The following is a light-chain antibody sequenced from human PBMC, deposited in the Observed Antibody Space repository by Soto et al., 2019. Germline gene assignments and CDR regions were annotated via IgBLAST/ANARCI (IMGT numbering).Light chain of an antibody. J-gene: IGKJ5*01. Sequence: EMVMTQSPAILSVSPGESATLSCRASQSVNSNYLAWYQQHPGQPPRLLIYGISTRATGIPARFSGSGSGTEFTLTISGLLPEDFATYHCQQLNTLPFTFGQGTRLEIK. CDR1: QSVNSNY. CDR2: GIS. CDR3: QQLNTLPFT. V-gene: IGKV3D-7*01.